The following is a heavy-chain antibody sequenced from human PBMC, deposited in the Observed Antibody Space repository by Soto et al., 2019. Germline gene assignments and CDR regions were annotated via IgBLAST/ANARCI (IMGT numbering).Heavy chain of an antibody. V-gene: IGHV3-74*01. CDR2: INSDGSST. CDR3: ARVLAVAYWYFDL. CDR1: GFTFSSYW. D-gene: IGHD6-19*01. J-gene: IGHJ2*01. Sequence: EVQLVESGGGLVQPGGSLRLSCAASGFTFSSYWMHWVRQAPGKGLVWVSRINSDGSSTSYADSVKGRFTISRDNAKNQLYLEMNSLRAEDTAVYYCARVLAVAYWYFDLWGRGTLVTVSS.